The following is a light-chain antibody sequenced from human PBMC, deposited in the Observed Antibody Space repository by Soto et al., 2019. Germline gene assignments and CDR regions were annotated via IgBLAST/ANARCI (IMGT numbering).Light chain of an antibody. J-gene: IGKJ5*01. CDR3: MQSTQLPPT. Sequence: DVVMTQTQLSLSFAPGQQSSISCKPSQSLLHITGETFLFWYLQKPGQSPQLLIYEVSTRVSGVPDRFSGSGSGTDFTLEISQVETDDVGIYYCMQSTQLPPTFGQGTRLEIK. V-gene: IGKV2D-29*02. CDR2: EVS. CDR1: QSLLHITGETF.